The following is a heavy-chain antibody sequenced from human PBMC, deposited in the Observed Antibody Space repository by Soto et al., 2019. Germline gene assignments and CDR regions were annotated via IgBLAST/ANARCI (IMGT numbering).Heavy chain of an antibody. CDR3: ASSKQQLVPFDY. J-gene: IGHJ4*02. V-gene: IGHV1-46*01. D-gene: IGHD6-13*01. Sequence: GASVKVSCKASGYTFTSYYMHWVRQAPGQGLEWMGLINPSGGSTSYAQKFQGRVTMTRDTSTSTVYMELSSLRSEDTAVYYCASSKQQLVPFDYWGQGTLVTVSS. CDR1: GYTFTSYY. CDR2: INPSGGST.